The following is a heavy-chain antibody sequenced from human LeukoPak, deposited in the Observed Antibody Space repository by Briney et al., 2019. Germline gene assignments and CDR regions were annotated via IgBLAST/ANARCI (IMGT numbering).Heavy chain of an antibody. CDR2: ISGGGDST. Sequence: QPGGSLRLSCAASGFTFSSYAMSWVRQAPGKGLEWVSAISGGGDSTYYADSAKGRFTISRDNSKNTLYLQMNSLRAEDTAVYYCAKAGDSSSSPLFLDWGQGTLVTVSS. CDR1: GFTFSSYA. J-gene: IGHJ4*02. V-gene: IGHV3-23*01. D-gene: IGHD6-6*01. CDR3: AKAGDSSSSPLFLD.